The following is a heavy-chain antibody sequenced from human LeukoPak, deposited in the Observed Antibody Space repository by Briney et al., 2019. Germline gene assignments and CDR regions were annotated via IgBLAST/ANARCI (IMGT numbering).Heavy chain of an antibody. Sequence: SVKVSCKASGGTFNSSAISWVRQAPGQGLEWMARIITVFGVTNYAQKFQGRVTITADKYRSTAYMELRSLRSEDTAVYYCARAPMVTSNWFDPWGQGTLVTASS. CDR1: GGTFNSSA. CDR2: IITVFGVT. CDR3: ARAPMVTSNWFDP. D-gene: IGHD5-18*01. J-gene: IGHJ5*02. V-gene: IGHV1-69*10.